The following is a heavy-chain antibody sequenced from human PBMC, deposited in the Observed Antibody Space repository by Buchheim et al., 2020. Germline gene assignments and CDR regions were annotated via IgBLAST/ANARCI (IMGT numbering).Heavy chain of an antibody. CDR3: ARSLAEGDSSGYYFDY. CDR1: GFTFSSYE. J-gene: IGHJ4*02. Sequence: EVQLLESGGGLVQPGGSLRLSCAASGFTFSSYEMNWVRQAPGKGLEWVSYISSSGSTIYYADSVKGRFTISRDNAKNSLYLQMNSLRAEDTAVYYCARSLAEGDSSGYYFDYWGQGTL. D-gene: IGHD3-22*01. V-gene: IGHV3-48*03. CDR2: ISSSGSTI.